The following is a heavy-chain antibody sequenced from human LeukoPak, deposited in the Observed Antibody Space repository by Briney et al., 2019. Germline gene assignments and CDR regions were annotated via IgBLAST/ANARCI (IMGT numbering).Heavy chain of an antibody. CDR2: ISYDGSNK. CDR3: ARDRHSEMATILDY. CDR1: GFTFSSYA. Sequence: GRSLRLSCAASGFTFSSYAMHWVRQAPGKGLEWVAVISYDGSNKYYADSVKGRFTIPRDNSKNTLYLQMNSLRAEDTAVYYCARDRHSEMATILDYWGQGTLVTVSS. D-gene: IGHD5-24*01. J-gene: IGHJ4*02. V-gene: IGHV3-30*04.